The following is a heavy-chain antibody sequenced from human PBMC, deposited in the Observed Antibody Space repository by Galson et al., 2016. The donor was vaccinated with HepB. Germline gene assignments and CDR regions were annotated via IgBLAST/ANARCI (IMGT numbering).Heavy chain of an antibody. CDR2: ITVTGGSS. D-gene: IGHD2-15*01. Sequence: SLRLSCAASGFTFSNYAMNWVRQAPGKGLEWVSSITVTGGSSYYADSVKGRFTISRDNSKNSLYLQMNGLRAEDTAVYYCATALGATPTFNSWGQGILVTVSS. CDR3: ATALGATPTFNS. J-gene: IGHJ4*02. V-gene: IGHV3-23*01. CDR1: GFTFSNYA.